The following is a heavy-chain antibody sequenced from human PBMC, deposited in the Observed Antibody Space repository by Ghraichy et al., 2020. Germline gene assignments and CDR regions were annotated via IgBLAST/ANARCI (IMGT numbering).Heavy chain of an antibody. V-gene: IGHV3-48*02. Sequence: GESLNISCAASGFTFSSYSMNWVRQAPGKGLEWVSYISSSSSTIYYADSVKGRFTISRDNAKNSLYLQMNSLRDEDTAVYYCAREVQLGWNDAFDIWGQGTMVTVSS. D-gene: IGHD5-18*01. CDR3: AREVQLGWNDAFDI. J-gene: IGHJ3*02. CDR2: ISSSSSTI. CDR1: GFTFSSYS.